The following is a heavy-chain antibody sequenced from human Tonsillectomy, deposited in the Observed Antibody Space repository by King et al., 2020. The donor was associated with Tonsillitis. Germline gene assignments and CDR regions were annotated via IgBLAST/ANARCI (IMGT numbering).Heavy chain of an antibody. CDR1: GGFISNSTYY. V-gene: IGHV4-39*01. Sequence: QLQESGPGLVKPSETLSLTCTVSGGFISNSTYYWVWIRQPPGKGLEWIGSIYYSGDTYYNPSLKSRVTISVDTSKNQFSLKLSSVTAADTAVYYCARRFGVLLPYYDYYMDVWGEGTTVTVSS. CDR3: ARRFGVLLPYYDYYMDV. D-gene: IGHD3-3*01. CDR2: IYYSGDT. J-gene: IGHJ6*03.